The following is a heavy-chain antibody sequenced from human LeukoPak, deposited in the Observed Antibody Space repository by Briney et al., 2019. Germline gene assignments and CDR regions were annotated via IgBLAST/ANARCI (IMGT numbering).Heavy chain of an antibody. J-gene: IGHJ4*02. D-gene: IGHD5-18*01. CDR2: ISSSSSTI. CDR1: GFTFSSYE. CDR3: ARPLLGYTYGFDY. Sequence: GGSLRLSCAASGFTFSSYEMNCVRQAPGKGLKWVSYISSSSSTIYYADSVKGRFTISRDNAKNSLYLQMNSLRAEDTAAYCCARPLLGYTYGFDYWGQGTLVTVSS. V-gene: IGHV3-48*03.